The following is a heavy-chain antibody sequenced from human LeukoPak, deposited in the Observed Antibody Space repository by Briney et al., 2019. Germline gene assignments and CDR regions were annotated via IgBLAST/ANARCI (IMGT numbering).Heavy chain of an antibody. D-gene: IGHD6-13*01. V-gene: IGHV1-24*01. CDR2: FDPEDGET. Sequence: ASVKVSCKVSGYTLTELSMHWVRQAPGKGLEWRGGFDPEDGETFYAQKFQGRVTMTEDTSTDTTYMEVSSLRSEDTAVYYCTGGSTWSLFDYWGQGTLVTVSS. CDR1: GYTLTELS. J-gene: IGHJ4*02. CDR3: TGGSTWSLFDY.